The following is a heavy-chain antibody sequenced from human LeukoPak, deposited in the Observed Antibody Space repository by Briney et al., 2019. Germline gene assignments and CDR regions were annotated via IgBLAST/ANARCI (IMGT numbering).Heavy chain of an antibody. Sequence: ASVKVSCKASGGTFSSYAISWVRQAPGQGLEWMGWMNPNSGNTGYAQKFQGRVTMTRNTSISTAYMELSSLRSEDTAVYYCALGISTTVVVYWGQGTLVTVSS. CDR1: GGTFSSYA. CDR2: MNPNSGNT. D-gene: IGHD4-23*01. CDR3: ALGISTTVVVY. V-gene: IGHV1-8*02. J-gene: IGHJ4*02.